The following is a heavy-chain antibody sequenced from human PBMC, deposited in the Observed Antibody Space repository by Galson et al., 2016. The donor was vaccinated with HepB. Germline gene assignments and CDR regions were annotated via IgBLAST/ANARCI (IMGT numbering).Heavy chain of an antibody. D-gene: IGHD5-12*01. V-gene: IGHV3-11*04. Sequence: SLRLSCAASGFTFSDYYMSWIRQAPGKGLEWVSYISSSGSTIYYADSVKGRFTISRDNAKNSLSLQMNSLRAEGTAVYYCARGDPYGGYGIDYWGQGTLVTVSS. CDR1: GFTFSDYY. CDR2: ISSSGSTI. J-gene: IGHJ4*02. CDR3: ARGDPYGGYGIDY.